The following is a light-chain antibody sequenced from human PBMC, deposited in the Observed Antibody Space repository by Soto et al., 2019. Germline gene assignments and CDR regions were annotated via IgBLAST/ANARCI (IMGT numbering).Light chain of an antibody. CDR1: QGINNY. V-gene: IGKV1-27*01. Sequence: DIQMTQSPSSLSASVGDRVTITCRASQGINNYLAWYQQKPGKVPKVLIYAASTLQSGVPSRFSASGSGTDFILTISSVQPEDLATYYCQQSYTTPLTFGGGTKVDIK. CDR3: QQSYTTPLT. J-gene: IGKJ4*01. CDR2: AAS.